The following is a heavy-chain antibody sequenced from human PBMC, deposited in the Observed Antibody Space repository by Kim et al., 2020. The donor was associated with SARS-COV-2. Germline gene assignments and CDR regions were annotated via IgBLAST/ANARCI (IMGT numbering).Heavy chain of an antibody. J-gene: IGHJ4*02. V-gene: IGHV4-34*01. CDR2: INHSGST. D-gene: IGHD3-10*01. CDR3: ARCVKSYYRCGSFDY. Sequence: SETLSLTCAVYGGSFSGYYWSWIRQPPGKGLEWIGEINHSGSTNYNPSLKSRVTISVDTSKNQFSLKLSSVTAADTAVYYCARCVKSYYRCGSFDYWGQGTLVTVSS. CDR1: GGSFSGYY.